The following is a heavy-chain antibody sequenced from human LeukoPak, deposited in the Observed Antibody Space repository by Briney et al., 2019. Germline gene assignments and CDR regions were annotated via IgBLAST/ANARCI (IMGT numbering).Heavy chain of an antibody. D-gene: IGHD5-18*01. Sequence: PGGSLRLSCTASGFTFGDYSMNWVRQAPGKGLEWVGFIRSKAYGGTTEYAASVKGRFTISRDDSKSIAYLQMNSLNTEDTAVYYCTRAQYSGYSYGYGFDYWGQGTLVTVSS. V-gene: IGHV3-49*04. J-gene: IGHJ4*02. CDR2: IRSKAYGGTT. CDR3: TRAQYSGYSYGYGFDY. CDR1: GFTFGDYS.